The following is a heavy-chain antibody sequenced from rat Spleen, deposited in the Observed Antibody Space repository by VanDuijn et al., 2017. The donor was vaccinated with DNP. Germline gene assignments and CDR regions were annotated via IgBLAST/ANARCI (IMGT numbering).Heavy chain of an antibody. CDR2: IRTKPNNYAT. J-gene: IGHJ4*01. D-gene: IGHD1-9*01. CDR1: GIIFSNAA. V-gene: IGHV10-5*01. Sequence: QPKESLKISCAASGIIFSNAAMYWVRQAPGKGLEWVARIRTKPNNYATYYADSVKGRFIISRDDSKSMVYLQMDNLKTEDTAMYYCTAQTYSPMDAWGQGTSVTVSS. CDR3: TAQTYSPMDA.